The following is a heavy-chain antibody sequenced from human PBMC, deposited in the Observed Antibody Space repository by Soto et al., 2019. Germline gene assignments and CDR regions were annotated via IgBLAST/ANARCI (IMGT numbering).Heavy chain of an antibody. V-gene: IGHV4-4*07. CDR2: IYASGTT. Sequence: ETLSLTCTVSGASISNYYWSWIRQPAGKGLECLGRIYASGTTTYNPSLRSRVTMSVDTSKNQFSLNLNSVTAADTAVYYCARESRSELGTVEYWGQGTLVTVSS. CDR1: GASISNYY. D-gene: IGHD4-17*01. J-gene: IGHJ4*02. CDR3: ARESRSELGTVEY.